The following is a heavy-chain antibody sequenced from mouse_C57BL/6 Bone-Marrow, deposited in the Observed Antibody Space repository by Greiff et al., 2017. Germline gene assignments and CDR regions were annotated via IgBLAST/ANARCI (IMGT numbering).Heavy chain of an antibody. CDR1: GFTFSSYG. CDR2: ISSGGSYT. Sequence: EVMLVESGGDLVKPGGSLKLSCAASGFTFSSYGMSWVRQTPDKRLEWVATISSGGSYTYYPDSVKGRFTISRDNAKNTLYLQMSSLKSEDTAMYYCARPSYSNFLDYWGQGTSVTVSS. V-gene: IGHV5-6*01. J-gene: IGHJ4*01. CDR3: ARPSYSNFLDY. D-gene: IGHD2-5*01.